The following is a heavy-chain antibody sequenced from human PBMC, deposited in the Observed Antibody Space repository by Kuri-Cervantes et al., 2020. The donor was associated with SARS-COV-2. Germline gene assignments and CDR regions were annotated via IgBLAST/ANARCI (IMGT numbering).Heavy chain of an antibody. CDR1: GYTFTSYG. CDR2: INAYNGKT. Sequence: ASVKVSCKASGYTFTSYGISWVRQAPGQGLEWMGWINAYNGKTNYAQKFQDRVTMTTDTSTTTVYMELRSLRSDDTAVYYCARQVLLIFYYYMDVWGKGTTVTVSS. CDR3: ARQVLLIFYYYMDV. V-gene: IGHV1-18*01. D-gene: IGHD2/OR15-2a*01. J-gene: IGHJ6*03.